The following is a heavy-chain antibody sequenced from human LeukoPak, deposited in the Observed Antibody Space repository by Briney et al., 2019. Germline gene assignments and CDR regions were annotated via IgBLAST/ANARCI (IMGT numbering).Heavy chain of an antibody. CDR2: IKSKTDGGTT. CDR1: GFTFSNAW. CDR3: TTDLRWELLNLLDY. D-gene: IGHD1-26*01. J-gene: IGHJ4*02. Sequence: GGSLRLSCAASGFTFSNAWMSWVRQAPGKGLEWVGRIKSKTDGGTTDYAAPVKGRFTISRDDSKDTLYLQMNSLKTEDTAVYLCTTDLRWELLNLLDYWGQGTLVTVSS. V-gene: IGHV3-15*01.